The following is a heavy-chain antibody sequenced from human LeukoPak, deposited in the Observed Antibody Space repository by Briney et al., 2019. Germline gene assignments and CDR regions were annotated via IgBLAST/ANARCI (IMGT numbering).Heavy chain of an antibody. CDR2: ISGSGGST. CDR1: GFAFSSYA. D-gene: IGHD3-16*01. Sequence: GGSLRLSCAASGFAFSSYAMSWVRQAPGKGLEWVSAISGSGGSTYYADSVKGRFTISRDNSRDTLYLQMNSLRAEDTAVYYCVKGYYDYVWGSYYFDYWGQGTLVTVSS. V-gene: IGHV3-23*01. J-gene: IGHJ4*02. CDR3: VKGYYDYVWGSYYFDY.